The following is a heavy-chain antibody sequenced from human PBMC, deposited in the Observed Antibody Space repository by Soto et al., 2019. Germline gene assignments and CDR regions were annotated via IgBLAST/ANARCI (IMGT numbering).Heavy chain of an antibody. CDR2: IYYSGST. J-gene: IGHJ5*02. CDR3: ARQVPAAIRLGWFDP. D-gene: IGHD2-2*02. V-gene: IGHV4-39*01. Sequence: SETLSLTCTVSGGSISRSTYYGGWIRQPPGKGLEWIGSIYYSGSTYYRPSLKSRVTIPVDTSKNQFSLKLSSVTAADTAVYYCARQVPAAIRLGWFDPWGQGTLVTVS. CDR1: GGSISRSTYY.